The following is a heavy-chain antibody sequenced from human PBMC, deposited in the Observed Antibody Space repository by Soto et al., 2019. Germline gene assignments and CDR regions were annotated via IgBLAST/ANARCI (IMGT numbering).Heavy chain of an antibody. V-gene: IGHV4-4*02. CDR2: IFHTGKA. J-gene: IGHJ1*01. CDR3: SHGHIMGHYRSELHF. CDR1: GDSISGNNW. D-gene: IGHD3-16*01. Sequence: SETLSLTCAVSGDSISGNNWWSWVRQSPGKGREWMGEIFHTGKANYNPSLKTRVTMSVDKSKIQFSLDVRSVTVADTAVYFCSHGHIMGHYRSELHFWGPGTLVTVSS.